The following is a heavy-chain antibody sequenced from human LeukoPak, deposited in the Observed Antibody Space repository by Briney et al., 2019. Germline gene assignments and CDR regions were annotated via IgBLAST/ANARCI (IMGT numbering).Heavy chain of an antibody. J-gene: IGHJ5*01. CDR1: GGSFSGYY. CDR2: INHSGST. Sequence: PSETLSLTCAVYGGSFSGYYWSWIRQPPGKGLEWIGEINHSGSTNYNPSLKSRVTISVDTSKNQFSLKLSSVTAADTAVYYCARVGLPNVKWFDPWGQGTLGPVSS. CDR3: ARVGLPNVKWFDP. D-gene: IGHD5-18*01. V-gene: IGHV4-34*01.